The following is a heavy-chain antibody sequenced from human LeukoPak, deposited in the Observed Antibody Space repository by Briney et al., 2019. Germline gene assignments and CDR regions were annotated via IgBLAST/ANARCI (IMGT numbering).Heavy chain of an antibody. J-gene: IGHJ5*02. CDR1: GGTFSSYS. Sequence: SVKVSCKASGGTFSSYSISWVRQAPGQGLEWMGGIIPIFGTANYAQKFQGRVTITADKSTSTAYMELSSLRSEDTAVYYCARGDRIAERTTPYNWFDPWGQGTLVTVSS. CDR2: IIPIFGTA. D-gene: IGHD6-13*01. V-gene: IGHV1-69*06. CDR3: ARGDRIAERTTPYNWFDP.